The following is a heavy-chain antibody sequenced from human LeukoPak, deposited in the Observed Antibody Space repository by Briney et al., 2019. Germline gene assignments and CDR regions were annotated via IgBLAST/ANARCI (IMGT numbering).Heavy chain of an antibody. CDR3: ARGRWDYVWGSYRYYFDY. J-gene: IGHJ4*02. Sequence: SETLSLTCAVYGGSFSGYYWSWLRQPPGKGLEWIGEINHSGSTNYNPSLKSRVTISVDTSKNQFSLKLSSVTAADTAVYYCARGRWDYVWGSYRYYFDYWGQGTLVTVSS. CDR1: GGSFSGYY. V-gene: IGHV4-34*01. D-gene: IGHD3-16*02. CDR2: INHSGST.